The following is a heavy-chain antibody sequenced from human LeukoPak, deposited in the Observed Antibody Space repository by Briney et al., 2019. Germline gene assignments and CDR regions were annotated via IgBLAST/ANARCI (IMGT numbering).Heavy chain of an antibody. Sequence: GRSLRLSCAASGFTFSSYGMHWVRQAPGKGLEWVAVISYDESNYYYADSVKGRFTTSRDNSKNTLYLQMNSLRAEDTAVYYCAKDLIDILTGYSHYYGMDVWGKGTTVTVSS. CDR3: AKDLIDILTGYSHYYGMDV. CDR2: ISYDESNY. CDR1: GFTFSSYG. V-gene: IGHV3-30*18. J-gene: IGHJ6*04. D-gene: IGHD3-9*01.